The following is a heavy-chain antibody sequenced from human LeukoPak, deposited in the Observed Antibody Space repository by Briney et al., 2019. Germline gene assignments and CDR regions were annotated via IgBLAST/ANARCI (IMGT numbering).Heavy chain of an antibody. CDR3: AKDLLLWFGEFRY. CDR2: ISYDGSNK. J-gene: IGHJ4*02. CDR1: GFTFSSYG. V-gene: IGHV3-30*18. Sequence: VQLVESGGGLVQHGGSLRLSCAASGFTFSSYGMHWVRQAPGKGLEWVAVISYDGSNKYYADSVKGRFTISRDNSKNTLYLQMNSLRAEDMAVYYCAKDLLLWFGEFRYWGQGTLVTVSS. D-gene: IGHD3-10*01.